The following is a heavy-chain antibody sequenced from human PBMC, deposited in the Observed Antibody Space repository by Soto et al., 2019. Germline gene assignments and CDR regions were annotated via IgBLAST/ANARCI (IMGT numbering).Heavy chain of an antibody. CDR3: AKGHYYDNVGNWVANQAFDS. D-gene: IGHD3-22*01. Sequence: VGSLRLSCAVSGFSFNNYAMNWVRLAPGKGLEWVSSISGGGTGTYSADAVRGRFTISSDKSRNTVYLQMSSLRAEDTAVYYCAKGHYYDNVGNWVANQAFDSWGQGSLVTVSS. V-gene: IGHV3-23*01. CDR1: GFSFNNYA. CDR2: ISGGGTGT. J-gene: IGHJ4*02.